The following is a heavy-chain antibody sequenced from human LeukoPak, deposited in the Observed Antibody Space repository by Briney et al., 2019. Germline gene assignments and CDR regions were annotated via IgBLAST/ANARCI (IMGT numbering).Heavy chain of an antibody. V-gene: IGHV4-59*08. CDR2: IYYSGST. J-gene: IGHJ4*02. CDR1: GGSISSYY. CDR3: ARGLGYVDTARASAFFDY. Sequence: SETLSLTCTVSGGSISSYYWSWIRQPPGKGLERIGYIYYSGSTYYNPSLKSRVTISVDTSKNQFSLKLSSVTAADTAVYYCARGLGYVDTARASAFFDYWGQGTLVTVSS. D-gene: IGHD5-18*01.